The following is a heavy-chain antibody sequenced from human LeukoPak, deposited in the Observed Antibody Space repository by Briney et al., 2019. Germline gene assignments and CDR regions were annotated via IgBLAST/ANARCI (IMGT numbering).Heavy chain of an antibody. J-gene: IGHJ4*02. Sequence: VGSLRLSCAASGFTFSSSWMHWVRQAPGKGLVWVSRINSDGSSISYADSVKGRFTISRDNAKSTLYLQMNSLRAEDTAVYYCARVSISGTKFDYWSQGTLVTVTS. CDR1: GFTFSSSW. V-gene: IGHV3-74*01. D-gene: IGHD3-3*02. CDR3: ARVSISGTKFDY. CDR2: INSDGSSI.